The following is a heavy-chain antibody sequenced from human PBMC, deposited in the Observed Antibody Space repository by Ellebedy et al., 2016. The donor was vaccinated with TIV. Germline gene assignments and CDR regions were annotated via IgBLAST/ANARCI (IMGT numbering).Heavy chain of an antibody. CDR3: ARGSYYSRSWFDP. CDR1: GGSISSGGYS. D-gene: IGHD3-10*01. V-gene: IGHV4-30-2*01. Sequence: SETLSLTXAVSGGSISSGGYSWSWIRQPPEKGLEWIGYIYHSGSTYYNPSLKSRVTISVDRSKNQFSLKLSSVTAADTAVYYCARGSYYSRSWFDPWGQGTLVTVSS. J-gene: IGHJ5*02. CDR2: IYHSGST.